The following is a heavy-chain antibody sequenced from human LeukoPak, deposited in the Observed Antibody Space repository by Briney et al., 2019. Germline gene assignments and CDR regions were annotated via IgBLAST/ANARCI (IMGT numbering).Heavy chain of an antibody. CDR1: GYTFTSYG. Sequence: ASVKVSCKASGYTFTSYGISWVRQAPGQGLEWMGWISAYNDNTNYAQKLQGRVTMTTDTSTSTAYMELRSLRSDDTAVYYCARDVFLLTGYFRPGRPFDYWGQGTLVTVSS. D-gene: IGHD3-9*01. J-gene: IGHJ4*02. CDR3: ARDVFLLTGYFRPGRPFDY. CDR2: ISAYNDNT. V-gene: IGHV1-18*01.